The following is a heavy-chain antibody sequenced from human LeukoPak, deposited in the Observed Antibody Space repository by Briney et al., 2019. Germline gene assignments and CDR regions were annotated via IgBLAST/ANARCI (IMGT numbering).Heavy chain of an antibody. J-gene: IGHJ4*02. Sequence: SETLSLTCAVYGGSFSGYYWSWIRQPPGKGLEWIGEINHSGSTNYNPSLKSRVTISVDTSKNQFSLKLSSVTAADTAVYYCARGFHRYSYGFGAYYFDYWGQGTLVTVSS. V-gene: IGHV4-34*01. CDR2: INHSGST. CDR3: ARGFHRYSYGFGAYYFDY. D-gene: IGHD5-18*01. CDR1: GGSFSGYY.